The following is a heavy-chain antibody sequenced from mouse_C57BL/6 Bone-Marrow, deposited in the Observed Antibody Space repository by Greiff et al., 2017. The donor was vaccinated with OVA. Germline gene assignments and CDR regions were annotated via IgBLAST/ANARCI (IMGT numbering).Heavy chain of an antibody. D-gene: IGHD2-4*01. CDR2: IYPRSGNT. CDR3: GREFPDYEGY. J-gene: IGHJ2*01. CDR1: GYTFTSYG. Sequence: VKLQQSGAELARPGASVKLSCKASGYTFTSYGISWVKQRTGQGLEWIGEIYPRSGNTYYNEKFKGKATLTADKSSSTAYMELRSLTSEDSAVYFCGREFPDYEGYWGQGTTLTVSS. V-gene: IGHV1-81*01.